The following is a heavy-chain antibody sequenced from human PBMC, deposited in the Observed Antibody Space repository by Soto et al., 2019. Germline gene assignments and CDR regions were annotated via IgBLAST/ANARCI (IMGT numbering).Heavy chain of an antibody. CDR3: EREYSSRWIGTRYYFAY. J-gene: IGHJ4*02. Sequence: SHSHSVTCAISGYSVSSNSAACHWIKQSPSRGLAWLGRTYYRSKWYNDYAVSVKSRITLNPDTSKNQYSLQLSSVTTEDTAVYYSEREYSSRWIGTRYYFAYWGQGTLVTVAS. V-gene: IGHV6-1*01. D-gene: IGHD6-19*01. CDR2: TYYRSKWYN. CDR1: GYSVSSNSAA.